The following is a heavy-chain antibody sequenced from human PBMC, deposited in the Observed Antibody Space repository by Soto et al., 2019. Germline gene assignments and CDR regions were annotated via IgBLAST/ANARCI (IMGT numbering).Heavy chain of an antibody. V-gene: IGHV1-18*01. CDR3: ARDFDGSESYYTDY. D-gene: IGHD3-10*01. CDR1: GYTFTSAG. Sequence: QVQLVQSGAEVKNPGTSVKVSCKTSGYTFTSAGISWVRQAHGQGLEWMGWISAYNGNTKYAQKVQGRVTMTTDTSTSTAYMELRSLTSDDTAVYYCARDFDGSESYYTDYWVQGTLVTVAA. CDR2: ISAYNGNT. J-gene: IGHJ4*02.